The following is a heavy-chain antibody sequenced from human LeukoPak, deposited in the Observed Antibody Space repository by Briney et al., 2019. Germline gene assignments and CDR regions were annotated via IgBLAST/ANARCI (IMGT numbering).Heavy chain of an antibody. D-gene: IGHD3-3*01. J-gene: IGHJ4*02. Sequence: ASVKVSCKASGYTFTGYYMHWVRQAPGQGLEWMGWINPNSGGTNYAQKFQGRVTMTRDTSISTAYMELSRLRSDDTAVYYCARDSITIFGVAALDYRGQGTLVTVSS. CDR3: ARDSITIFGVAALDY. CDR1: GYTFTGYY. CDR2: INPNSGGT. V-gene: IGHV1-2*02.